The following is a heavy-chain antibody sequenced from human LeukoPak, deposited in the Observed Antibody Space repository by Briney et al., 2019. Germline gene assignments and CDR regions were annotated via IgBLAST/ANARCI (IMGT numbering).Heavy chain of an antibody. CDR1: GFTFSSYS. CDR2: ISSASGSI. V-gene: IGHV3-21*05. CDR3: ASGDNWNYDAFDI. Sequence: GGPLRLSCAASGFTFSSYSMNWVRQAPGKGLEWVSYISSASGSIYYADSVKGRFTISRDNAKNSLYLQMNSLRAEDTAVYYCASGDNWNYDAFDIWGQGTMVTVSS. J-gene: IGHJ3*02. D-gene: IGHD1-7*01.